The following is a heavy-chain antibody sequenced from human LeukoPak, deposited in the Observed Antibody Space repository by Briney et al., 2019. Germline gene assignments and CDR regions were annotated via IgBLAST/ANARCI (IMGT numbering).Heavy chain of an antibody. J-gene: IGHJ4*02. Sequence: SETLSPTCTVSGGSISSGSYYWSWIRQPAGKGLEWIGRIYTSGSTNYNPSLKSRVTISVDTSKNQFSLKLSSVTAADTAVYYCARLARRASFDYWGQGTLVTVSS. CDR1: GGSISSGSYY. D-gene: IGHD6-6*01. CDR3: ARLARRASFDY. V-gene: IGHV4-61*02. CDR2: IYTSGST.